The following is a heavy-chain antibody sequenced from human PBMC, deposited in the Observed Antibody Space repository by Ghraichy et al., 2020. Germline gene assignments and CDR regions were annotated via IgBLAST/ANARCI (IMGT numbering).Heavy chain of an antibody. CDR2: IYYSGST. D-gene: IGHD6-13*01. V-gene: IGHV4-39*01. CDR1: GGSISSSSYY. J-gene: IGHJ6*02. CDR3: ARVGEQQPGIYYYYYGMDV. Sequence: SETLSLTCTVSGGSISSSSYYWGWIRQPPGKGLEWIGSIYYSGSTYYNPSLKSRVTISVETSKHQFSLKLSSVTAADTAVYYCARVGEQQPGIYYYYYGMDVWGQGTTVTVSS.